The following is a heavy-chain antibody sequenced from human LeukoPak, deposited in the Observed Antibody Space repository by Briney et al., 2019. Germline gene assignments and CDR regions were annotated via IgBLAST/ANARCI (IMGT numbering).Heavy chain of an antibody. CDR1: GFSFSDYA. CDR3: ARNKPITAFFGMDV. D-gene: IGHD6-6*01. V-gene: IGHV3-30*04. Sequence: GGSLRLSCAASGFSFSDYALHWARQAPGKGLEWVAVISYGGTKEYYADSVKGRFTISKDNSKNTLYLQMNSLRHEDTAVYYCARNKPITAFFGMDVWGQGTTVIVSS. J-gene: IGHJ6*02. CDR2: ISYGGTKE.